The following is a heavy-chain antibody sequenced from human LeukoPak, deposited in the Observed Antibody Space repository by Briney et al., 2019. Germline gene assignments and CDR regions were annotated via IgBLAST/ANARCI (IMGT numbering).Heavy chain of an antibody. V-gene: IGHV1-8*01. CDR2: MNPNSGNT. CDR3: ARVQRYCSSTSCYGKNWFDP. D-gene: IGHD2-2*01. CDR1: GYTFTSYD. J-gene: IGHJ5*02. Sequence: GASVKVSCKASGYTFTSYDINWVRQATGQGLEWMGWMNPNSGNTGYAQKFQGRVTMTRNTSISTAYMELSSLRSEDTAVYYCARVQRYCSSTSCYGKNWFDPWGQGTLVTVSS.